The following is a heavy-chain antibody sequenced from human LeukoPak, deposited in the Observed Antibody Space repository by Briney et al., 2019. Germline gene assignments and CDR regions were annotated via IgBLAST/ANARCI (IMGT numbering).Heavy chain of an antibody. CDR3: TRVGQSYSSSGQALDH. D-gene: IGHD3-22*01. CDR1: GFTFSSYS. J-gene: IGHJ4*02. CDR2: ISSSSSYI. V-gene: IGHV3-21*01. Sequence: GGSLRLSCAASGFTFSSYSMNWVRQAPGKGLEWVSSISSSSSYIYYADSVKGRFTISRDNARNSLFLQMNSLGAEDTAVYYCTRVGQSYSSSGQALDHWGQGTLVTVSS.